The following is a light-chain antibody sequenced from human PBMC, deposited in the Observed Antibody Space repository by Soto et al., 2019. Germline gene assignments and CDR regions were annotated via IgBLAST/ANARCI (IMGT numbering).Light chain of an antibody. CDR1: SSDIGGFPY. CDR2: DVT. CDR3: SSYTTSSTLVL. Sequence: QSALTQPASVSGSPGQSITISCTGTSSDIGGFPYVSWYQHHPGKAPKLMIYDVTNRPSGVSTRFSGSKSGNTASLTISGVQAEDEADYYCSSYTTSSTLVLFGRGTKLTVL. J-gene: IGLJ2*01. V-gene: IGLV2-14*03.